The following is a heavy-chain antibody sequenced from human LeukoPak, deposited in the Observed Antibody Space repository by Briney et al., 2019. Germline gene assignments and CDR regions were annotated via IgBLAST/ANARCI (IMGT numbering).Heavy chain of an antibody. D-gene: IGHD3-22*01. J-gene: IGHJ4*02. CDR1: GYTFTSYD. CDR3: ARGRGLRYYDSSGYYGDY. CDR2: MNPNSGNT. Sequence: ASVKVSCKASGYTFTSYDINWVRQATGQGLEWMGWMNPNSGNTGYAQKFQGRVTMTRNTSISTAYMELSSLRSEDTAVYYCARGRGLRYYDSSGYYGDYWGRGTLVTVSS. V-gene: IGHV1-8*01.